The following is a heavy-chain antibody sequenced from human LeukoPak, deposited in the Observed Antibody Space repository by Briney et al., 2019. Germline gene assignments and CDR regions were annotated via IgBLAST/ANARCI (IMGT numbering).Heavy chain of an antibody. D-gene: IGHD3-9*01. CDR2: IYYSGST. CDR1: GGSISSCDYY. Sequence: SQTLSLTCTVSGGSISSCDYYWSWIRQPPGKGLEWIGYIYYSGSTYYYPSLKSRVTISVDTSKNHFSLKLSSVTAANTAVYYCARGIEGYYDIPYYFDYWGQGTLVTVSS. V-gene: IGHV4-30-4*01. CDR3: ARGIEGYYDIPYYFDY. J-gene: IGHJ4*02.